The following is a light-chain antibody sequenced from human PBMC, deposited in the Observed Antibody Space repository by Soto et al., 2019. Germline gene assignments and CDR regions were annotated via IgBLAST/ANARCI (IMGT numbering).Light chain of an antibody. CDR2: EVT. V-gene: IGLV2-8*01. Sequence: QSALTQPPSASGSPGQSVTISCTGTSSDVGGDTYVSWYQQHPGKAHKLMIYEVTKPPSGVPDRFSGSKSGNTASLTVSGLQAEDEDDYDCSSHSGGNLVVFGGGTKLTVL. CDR3: SSHSGGNLVV. J-gene: IGLJ2*01. CDR1: SSDVGGDTY.